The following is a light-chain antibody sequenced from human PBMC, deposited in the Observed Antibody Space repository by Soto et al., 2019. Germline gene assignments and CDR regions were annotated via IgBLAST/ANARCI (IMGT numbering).Light chain of an antibody. CDR3: SSYTTSSTRV. CDR1: SSNFGAHYD. Sequence: QSVLTQPPSVSGAPGQRVTISCTGSSSNFGAHYDVHWYQQHPGKAPKLMIYEVSNRPSGVSNRFSGSKSGNTASLTISGLQAEDEADYYCSSYTTSSTRVFGGGTQLTVL. CDR2: EVS. V-gene: IGLV2-14*01. J-gene: IGLJ2*01.